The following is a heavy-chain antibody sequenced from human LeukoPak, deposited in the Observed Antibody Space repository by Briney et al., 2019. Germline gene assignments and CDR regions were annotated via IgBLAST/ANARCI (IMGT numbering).Heavy chain of an antibody. CDR3: ARDAVAEWAEYYFDY. D-gene: IGHD6-19*01. V-gene: IGHV1-2*06. Sequence: ASVKVSCKASGYTLTAHYMHWVRQAPGQGLEWLERINPDSGATVYAQKFQGRVTMTRDTSISTAYMALSRLTSDDTAVYFCARDAVAEWAEYYFDYWGQGTLVTVSS. CDR2: INPDSGAT. J-gene: IGHJ4*02. CDR1: GYTLTAHY.